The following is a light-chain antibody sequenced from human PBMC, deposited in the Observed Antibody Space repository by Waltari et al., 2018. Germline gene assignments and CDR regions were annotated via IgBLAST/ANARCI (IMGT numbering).Light chain of an antibody. V-gene: IGLV8-61*01. Sequence: QTVVTQEPSFSVSPGGTVTVTCGLSSGSVSTSYFPGWYQQTPGQSPRSLIYNTNTRSSGVPDRFSGSILGNKAALTITGAQAEDESDYYCVLYMGRGIWVFGGGTKLTVL. J-gene: IGLJ3*02. CDR2: NTN. CDR1: SGSVSTSYF. CDR3: VLYMGRGIWV.